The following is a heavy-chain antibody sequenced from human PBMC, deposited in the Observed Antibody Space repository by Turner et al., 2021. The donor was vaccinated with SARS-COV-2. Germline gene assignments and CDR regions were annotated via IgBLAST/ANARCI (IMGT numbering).Heavy chain of an antibody. CDR1: A. V-gene: IGHV3-49*03. D-gene: IGHD3-22*01. CDR2: IRSKAYGGTT. J-gene: IGHJ6*02. Sequence: EEQPLASGGALVQPGRSLRHSCSADALTWLRQAPGKGLVGVGFIRSKAYGGTTEYSASGKGRFSISRDDSKCIVYLQIDSLKAEDAAVYYCTSGCGYHGMDFWGQGTTVTVSS. CDR3: TSGCGYHGMDF.